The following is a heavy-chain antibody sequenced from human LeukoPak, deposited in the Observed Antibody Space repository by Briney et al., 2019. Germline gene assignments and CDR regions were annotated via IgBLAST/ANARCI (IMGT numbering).Heavy chain of an antibody. CDR3: ARDLSWDYYDSSGYYPFDY. Sequence: GASVKVSCKASGYTFTSYGISWVRQAPGQGLEWMGWISAYNGNTNYAQKLQGRVTMTTDTSTSTAYMELRSLRSDDTAVYYCARDLSWDYYDSSGYYPFDYWGQGTLVTVSS. J-gene: IGHJ4*02. CDR2: ISAYNGNT. D-gene: IGHD3-22*01. V-gene: IGHV1-18*01. CDR1: GYTFTSYG.